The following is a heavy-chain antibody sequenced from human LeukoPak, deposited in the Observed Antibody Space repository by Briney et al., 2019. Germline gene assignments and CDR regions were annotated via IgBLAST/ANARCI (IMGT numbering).Heavy chain of an antibody. CDR2: MNPNSGNT. Sequence: ASVKVSCKASGYTFTSYDINWVRQATGQGLEWMGWMNPNSGNTGYAQKFQGRVTMTRNTSISTAYMELSSLRSEDTAVYYCARSYGSGTPHYYYGMDVWGQGTTVTVSS. CDR3: ARSYGSGTPHYYYGMDV. D-gene: IGHD3-10*01. J-gene: IGHJ6*02. CDR1: GYTFTSYD. V-gene: IGHV1-8*01.